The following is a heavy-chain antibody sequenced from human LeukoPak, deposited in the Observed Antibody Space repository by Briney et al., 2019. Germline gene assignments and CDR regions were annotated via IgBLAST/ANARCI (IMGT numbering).Heavy chain of an antibody. CDR3: ARDIAVAGTSGDY. V-gene: IGHV1-3*01. D-gene: IGHD6-19*01. CDR2: ISAGNGNT. CDR1: GYTFTSYA. Sequence: ASVKVSCKASGYTFTSYAIHWVRQAPGQRLEWMGWISAGNGNTKYSQNFQGRVTFISNTSATTAFMELSSLRSEDAAVYYCARDIAVAGTSGDYWGQGTLVTVSS. J-gene: IGHJ4*02.